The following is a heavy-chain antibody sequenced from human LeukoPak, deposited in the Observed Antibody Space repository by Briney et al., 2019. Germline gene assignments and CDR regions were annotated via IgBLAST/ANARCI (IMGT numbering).Heavy chain of an antibody. CDR2: IHYSGST. CDR3: ARVYSYYYDSSGYYYFDY. Sequence: SETLSLTCTVSGGSISSYYWSWIRHPPGKGLEWIGYIHYSGSTSYNPSLKSRVTMSVDTSKNQFSLKLSSVTAADTAVYYCARVYSYYYDSSGYYYFDYWGQGTLVTVSS. J-gene: IGHJ4*02. CDR1: GGSISSYY. V-gene: IGHV4-59*12. D-gene: IGHD3-22*01.